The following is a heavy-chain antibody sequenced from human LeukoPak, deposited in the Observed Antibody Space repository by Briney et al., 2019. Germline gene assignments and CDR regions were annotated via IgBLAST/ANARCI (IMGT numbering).Heavy chain of an antibody. CDR1: GFTFSSYA. V-gene: IGHV3-23*01. Sequence: GGSLRLSCAASGFTFSSYAMSWVRQAPGKGLEWVSTIGSSAGGTYYADSVRGRFTISRDNSKNTLYLQMNSLRAEDTAVYYCAKDPSPVIGDNLLNWFDPWGQGTLVTVSS. D-gene: IGHD3-10*01. CDR2: IGSSAGGT. CDR3: AKDPSPVIGDNLLNWFDP. J-gene: IGHJ5*02.